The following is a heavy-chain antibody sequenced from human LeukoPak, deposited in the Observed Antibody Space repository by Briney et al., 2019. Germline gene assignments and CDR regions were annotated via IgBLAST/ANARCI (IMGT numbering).Heavy chain of an antibody. V-gene: IGHV1-2*02. J-gene: IGHJ6*02. Sequence: GASVTVSCKASGYTFTGYYMHWVRQAPGQGLEWMGWINPNSGGTNYAQKFQGRVTMTRDTSISTAYMELSRLRSDDTAVYYCAITYYYGSGSYYSYYYYGMDVWGQGTTVTVSS. D-gene: IGHD3-10*01. CDR1: GYTFTGYY. CDR2: INPNSGGT. CDR3: AITYYYGSGSYYSYYYYGMDV.